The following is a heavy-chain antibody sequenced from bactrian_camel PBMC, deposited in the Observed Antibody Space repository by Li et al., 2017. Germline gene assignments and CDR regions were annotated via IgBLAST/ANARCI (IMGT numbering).Heavy chain of an antibody. CDR2: VEPNSGRT. D-gene: IGHD1*01. Sequence: VQLVESGGGSMQTGGSLSLSCKVSKDATNNYCMGWFRQAPGKEREGIATVEPNSGRTYYADSMKGRFTISEDSAKNTVNLQIDNLQLEDSDLYRCAGRDSREFYGESRNDPFRYRYWGQGTQVTVS. CDR1: KDATNNYC. J-gene: IGHJ4*01. V-gene: IGHV3S1*01. CDR3: AGRDSREFYGESRNDPFRYRY.